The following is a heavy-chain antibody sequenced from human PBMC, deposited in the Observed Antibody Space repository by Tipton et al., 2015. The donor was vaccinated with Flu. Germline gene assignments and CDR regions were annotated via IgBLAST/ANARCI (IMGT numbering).Heavy chain of an antibody. J-gene: IGHJ4*02. V-gene: IGHV4-59*12. D-gene: IGHD3-10*01. CDR2: IYYSGSP. Sequence: TLSLTCTVSGGSMSNYYWSWIRQSPGKGLEWIGYIYYSGSPSYNPSLRSRVTISVDTSKNQFSLKVASVTAADTAVYYCARGLYGSGSYQRRYFDSWGQGTLVTVSS. CDR3: ARGLYGSGSYQRRYFDS. CDR1: GGSMSNYY.